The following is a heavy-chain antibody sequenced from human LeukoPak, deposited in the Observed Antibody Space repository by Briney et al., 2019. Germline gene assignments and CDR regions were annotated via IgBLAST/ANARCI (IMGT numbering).Heavy chain of an antibody. Sequence: PSETLSLTCTVSGGSISGYYWSWIRQPAGEGLEWIGRLHTSGSTHYNPSLKSRVTMSVDTSKNQFSLKLSSVTAADTAVYYCARDFGYGDYFFDDWGQGTLVTVSS. CDR3: ARDFGYGDYFFDD. D-gene: IGHD4-17*01. J-gene: IGHJ4*02. CDR2: LHTSGST. V-gene: IGHV4-4*07. CDR1: GGSISGYY.